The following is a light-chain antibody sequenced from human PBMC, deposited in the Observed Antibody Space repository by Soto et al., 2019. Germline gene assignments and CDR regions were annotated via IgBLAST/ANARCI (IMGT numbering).Light chain of an antibody. Sequence: QSVLTQPASVSGSPGQSITISCTGTSSDVGAYDYVSWYQQHPDKAPKLMIYEVSNRPSGVSNRFSGSKSVNTATLTISGLQADDEADYYCSSYTSSSTPYVFGGGTKVTVL. CDR1: SSDVGAYDY. CDR2: EVS. J-gene: IGLJ1*01. CDR3: SSYTSSSTPYV. V-gene: IGLV2-14*03.